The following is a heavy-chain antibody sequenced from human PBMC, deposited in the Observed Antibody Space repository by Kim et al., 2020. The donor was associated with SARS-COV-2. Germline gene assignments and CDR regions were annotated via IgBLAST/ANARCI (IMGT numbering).Heavy chain of an antibody. CDR3: ARDPIGYYGSGSWFDP. D-gene: IGHD3-10*01. J-gene: IGHJ5*02. V-gene: IGHV4-31*02. Sequence: LQRRVTISVDTAKNQFSLKLSYVTAADTAVYYCARDPIGYYGSGSWFDPWGQGTLVTVSS.